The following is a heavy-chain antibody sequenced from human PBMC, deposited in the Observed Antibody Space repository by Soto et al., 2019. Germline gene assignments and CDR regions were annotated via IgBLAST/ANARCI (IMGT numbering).Heavy chain of an antibody. CDR1: GFTFSGSA. CDR2: IRSKANSYAT. V-gene: IGHV3-73*01. J-gene: IGHJ5*02. D-gene: IGHD3-10*01. CDR3: ARAPGGFGPNWFDP. Sequence: GGSLRLSCAASGFTFSGSAMHWVRQASGKGLEWVGRIRSKANSYATAYAASVKGRFTISRDDSKNTAYLQMNSLKTEDTAVYYCARAPGGFGPNWFDPWGQGPLVTISS.